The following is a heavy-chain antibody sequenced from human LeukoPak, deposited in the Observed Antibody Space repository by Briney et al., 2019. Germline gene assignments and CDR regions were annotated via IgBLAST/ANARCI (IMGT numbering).Heavy chain of an antibody. CDR2: IWYDGSSK. J-gene: IGHJ4*02. CDR1: GFSFSAYG. Sequence: GGSLRLSCAASGFSFSAYGVHWVRQAPGKGLEWVAVIWYDGSSKDYADSVKGRFTLSRDNSKNTLYLQMNSLTVEDTAVYYCARDATHGGDYFDYWGQGTLVTVSS. CDR3: ARDATHGGDYFDY. V-gene: IGHV3-33*01. D-gene: IGHD3-10*01.